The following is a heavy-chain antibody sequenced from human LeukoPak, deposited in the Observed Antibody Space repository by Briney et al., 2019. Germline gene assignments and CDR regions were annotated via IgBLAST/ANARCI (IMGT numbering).Heavy chain of an antibody. CDR2: ISYDGSNK. CDR1: GFTFSSYA. Sequence: GGSLRLSCAASGFTFSSYAMHWVRQAPGKGLEWVAVISYDGSNKYYADSVKGRFTISRDNSKNTLYLQMNSLRAKDTAVYYCARDAVKPFDYWGQGTLVTVSS. J-gene: IGHJ4*02. CDR3: ARDAVKPFDY. V-gene: IGHV3-30*01. D-gene: IGHD4-17*01.